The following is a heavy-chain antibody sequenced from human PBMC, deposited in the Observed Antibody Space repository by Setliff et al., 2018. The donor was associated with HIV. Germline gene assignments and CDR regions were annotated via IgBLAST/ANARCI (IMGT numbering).Heavy chain of an antibody. CDR1: GGSIMSDGYY. CDR2: IYNRGYT. J-gene: IGHJ4*02. D-gene: IGHD3-10*01. V-gene: IGHV4-31*03. CDR3: AGMFFYGSGSKSDFDY. Sequence: SETLSLTCTVSGGSIMSDGYYWNWIRQRPGKGLEWIGYIYNRGYTYYNPSLKSRVTKSIDTSQNQFSLRLSSVTVADTAVYYCAGMFFYGSGSKSDFDYWGQGTQVTVSS.